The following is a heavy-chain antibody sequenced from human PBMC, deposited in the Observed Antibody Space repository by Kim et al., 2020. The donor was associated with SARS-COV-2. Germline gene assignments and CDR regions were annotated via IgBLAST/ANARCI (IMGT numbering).Heavy chain of an antibody. CDR1: GHFFTRDS. V-gene: IGHV1-3*01. CDR3: LGGFYFDY. D-gene: IGHD3-16*01. J-gene: IGHJ4*02. CDR2: IDCGNGNT. Sequence: ASVKVSCKTSGHFFTRDSIHWVRQAPGQGLEWMGGIDCGNGNTIYSQKFQGRVTFTPDTSASTAYMELSFLRSEDSAVYYCLGGFYFDYWRQGTLVTVSS.